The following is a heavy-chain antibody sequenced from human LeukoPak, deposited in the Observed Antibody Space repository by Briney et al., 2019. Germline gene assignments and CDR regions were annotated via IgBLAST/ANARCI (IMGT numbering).Heavy chain of an antibody. CDR1: GGSISSY. J-gene: IGHJ4*02. D-gene: IGHD3-10*01. Sequence: SETLSLTCTVSGGSISSYWSWIRQAPGKGLEWIGYISYSGSTNCNPSLKSRVTISVDTSKNQFSLKLSSVTAADTAVYYCARNGGDSGSYGWFDYWGQGTLVTVS. CDR2: ISYSGST. CDR3: ARNGGDSGSYGWFDY. V-gene: IGHV4-59*01.